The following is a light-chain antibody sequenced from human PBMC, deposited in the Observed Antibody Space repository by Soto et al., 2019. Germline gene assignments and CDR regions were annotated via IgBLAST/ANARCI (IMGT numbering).Light chain of an antibody. CDR1: QSISSW. Sequence: DIQMTQSPSTLSAPVGDRITITCRASQSISSWLAWYQQKPGKAPKLLIYDASSLDSGVPSRFSGSGSGTEFSLTISSLQPDDFATYYCQQYNNYSPYTFGQGTKLEIK. J-gene: IGKJ2*01. CDR3: QQYNNYSPYT. V-gene: IGKV1-5*01. CDR2: DAS.